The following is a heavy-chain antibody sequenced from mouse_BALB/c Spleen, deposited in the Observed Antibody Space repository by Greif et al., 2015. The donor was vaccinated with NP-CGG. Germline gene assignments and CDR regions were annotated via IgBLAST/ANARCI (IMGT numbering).Heavy chain of an antibody. V-gene: IGHV1-81*01. CDR2: IYPGSGST. Sequence: QVQLQQSGPELVKPGASVKMSCKASGYTFTDYVISWVKQRTGQGLEWIGEIYPGSGSTYYNEKFKGKATLTADKSSNTAYMQLSSLTSEDSAVYFCAREYGNPYWYFDVWGAGTTVTVSS. J-gene: IGHJ1*01. D-gene: IGHD2-10*02. CDR3: AREYGNPYWYFDV. CDR1: GYTFTDYV.